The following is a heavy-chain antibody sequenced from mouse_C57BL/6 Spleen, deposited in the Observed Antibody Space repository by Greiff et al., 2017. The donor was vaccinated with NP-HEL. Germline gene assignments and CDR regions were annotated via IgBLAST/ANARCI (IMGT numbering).Heavy chain of an antibody. CDR3: TTRYGSSSDYAMDY. CDR2: IDPENGDT. J-gene: IGHJ4*01. CDR1: GFNIKDDY. D-gene: IGHD1-1*01. V-gene: IGHV14-4*01. Sequence: EVKLQESGAELVRPGASVKLSCTASGFNIKDDYMHWVKQRPEQGLEWIGWIDPENGDTEYASKFQGKATITADTSSNKAYLQLSSMTSEDTAVYYCTTRYGSSSDYAMDYWGQGTSVTVSS.